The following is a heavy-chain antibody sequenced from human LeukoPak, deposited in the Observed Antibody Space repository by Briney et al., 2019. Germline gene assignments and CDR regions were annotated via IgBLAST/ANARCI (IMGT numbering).Heavy chain of an antibody. CDR3: TRSGNISMIRGVITTPAIIGY. V-gene: IGHV1-69*13. CDR2: IIPMFGTA. CDR1: GYTFGTHW. Sequence: GASVKISCRPSGYTFGTHWMHWVRQAPGQGPEWLGGIIPMFGTANYAQKFQDRVTITADEFTTTAYMELGSLRSEDTAIYYCTRSGNISMIRGVITTPAIIGYWGQGTLVTVSS. D-gene: IGHD3-10*01. J-gene: IGHJ4*02.